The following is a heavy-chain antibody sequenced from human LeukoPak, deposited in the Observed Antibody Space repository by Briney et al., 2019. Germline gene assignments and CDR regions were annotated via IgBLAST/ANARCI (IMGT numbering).Heavy chain of an antibody. CDR3: ATTGMTQRGDGEY. Sequence: GGSLRLSCAASGFTFSSYGMHWVRQAPGKGLEWVAFIRYDGSNKYYADSVKGRFTISRDNSKNTLYLQMNSLRAEDTAVYYCATTGMTQRGDGEYWGQGTLVTVSS. V-gene: IGHV3-30*02. J-gene: IGHJ4*02. CDR2: IRYDGSNK. D-gene: IGHD1-1*01. CDR1: GFTFSSYG.